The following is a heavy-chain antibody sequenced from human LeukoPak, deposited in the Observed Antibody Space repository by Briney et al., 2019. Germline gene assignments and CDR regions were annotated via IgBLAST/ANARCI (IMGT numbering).Heavy chain of an antibody. CDR3: ARHDYGPNWFDP. J-gene: IGHJ5*02. CDR1: GYSISSGYY. D-gene: IGHD4-17*01. V-gene: IGHV4-38-2*01. CDR2: IYHSGST. Sequence: SETLSLTCAVSGYSISSGYYWGWIRQPPGKGLEGIGSIYHSGSTYYNPSLKSRVTISVDTSKDQFSLNLSSVTAADTAVYYCARHDYGPNWFDPWGQGTLVTVSS.